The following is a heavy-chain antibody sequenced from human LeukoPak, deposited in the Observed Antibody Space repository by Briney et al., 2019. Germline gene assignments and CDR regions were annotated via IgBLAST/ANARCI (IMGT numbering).Heavy chain of an antibody. Sequence: GASVKVSCKASGYTFTSYGISWVRQAPGQGLEWMGWISAYNGNTNYAQKLQGRVTMTTDTSTSTAYMELRSLRSDDTAVYYCARGKGGDIVVVPAAIPNWFDPRGQGTLVTVSS. CDR1: GYTFTSYG. V-gene: IGHV1-18*01. J-gene: IGHJ5*02. CDR3: ARGKGGDIVVVPAAIPNWFDP. D-gene: IGHD2-2*01. CDR2: ISAYNGNT.